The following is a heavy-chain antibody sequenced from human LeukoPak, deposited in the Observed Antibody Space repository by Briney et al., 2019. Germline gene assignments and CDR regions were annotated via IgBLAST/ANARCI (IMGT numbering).Heavy chain of an antibody. CDR1: GGSFSGYY. CDR3: AREVVELRGGLHYYYGMDV. Sequence: ETLSLTCAVYGGSFSGYYWSWIRQPPGKGLEWVSVIYSGGNTYYADSVKGRFTISRDNSKNTLYLQMNSLRAEDTAVYYCAREVVELRGGLHYYYGMDVWGQGTTVTVSS. D-gene: IGHD1-7*01. J-gene: IGHJ6*02. V-gene: IGHV3-66*01. CDR2: IYSGGNT.